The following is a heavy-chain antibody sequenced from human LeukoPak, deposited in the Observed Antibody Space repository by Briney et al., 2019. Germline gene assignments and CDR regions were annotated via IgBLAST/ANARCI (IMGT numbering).Heavy chain of an antibody. CDR2: IIPIFGTA. CDR3: ASSSPYGDYGKDDY. V-gene: IGHV1-69*05. D-gene: IGHD4-17*01. Sequence: GASVKVSCKASGDTFSSYAIRWVLQAPGQGLEWMGRIIPIFGTANYAQKFQGRVTITTDESTSTAYMELSSLRSEDTAVYYCASSSPYGDYGKDDYWGQGTLVTVSS. J-gene: IGHJ4*02. CDR1: GDTFSSYA.